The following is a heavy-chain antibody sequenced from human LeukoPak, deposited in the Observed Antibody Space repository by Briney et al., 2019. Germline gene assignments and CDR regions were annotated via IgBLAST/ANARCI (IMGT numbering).Heavy chain of an antibody. CDR1: GGSISSYY. J-gene: IGHJ4*02. CDR3: ARGPRPLTGIAAAGRRGYFDY. D-gene: IGHD6-13*01. Sequence: PSETLSLTCTFSGGSISSYYWSWIRQPAGKGLEWIGRFYTSGSTNYNPSLKSRVTMSVDTSKNQFSLKLSSVTAADTAVYYCARGPRPLTGIAAAGRRGYFDYWGQGTLVTVSS. CDR2: FYTSGST. V-gene: IGHV4-4*07.